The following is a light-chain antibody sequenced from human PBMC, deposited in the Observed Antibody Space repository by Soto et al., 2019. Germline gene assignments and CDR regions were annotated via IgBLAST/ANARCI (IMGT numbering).Light chain of an antibody. V-gene: IGKV1-39*01. CDR2: AAS. J-gene: IGKJ1*01. CDR3: QQSYSTPRT. CDR1: QSISSY. Sequence: IQMTQSPSSLSASVGDRVTITCRTSQSISSYLNWFQQKPGRAPKLLIYAASRLQSGVPSRFSGSGSGTDFTLTISSLQPEEFATYYCQQSYSTPRTFGQGTKVEIK.